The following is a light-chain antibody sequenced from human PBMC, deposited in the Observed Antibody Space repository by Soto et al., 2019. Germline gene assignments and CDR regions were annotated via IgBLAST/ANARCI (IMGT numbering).Light chain of an antibody. J-gene: IGKJ2*03. CDR2: DAS. CDR3: QQTYSTPKG. CDR1: QRINSY. V-gene: IGKV1-39*01. Sequence: DIQMTQSPSSLSASVGDRVTITCRASQRINSYLNWYQQKPGKVPKLLIYDASSLQSGVPSRFSGRASGTDFTRTISSVQPEDFATYYCQQTYSTPKGFGQGTIVEIK.